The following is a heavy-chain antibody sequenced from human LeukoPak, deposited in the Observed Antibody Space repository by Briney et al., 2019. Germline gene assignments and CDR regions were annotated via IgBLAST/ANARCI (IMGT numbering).Heavy chain of an antibody. Sequence: SGGSLGLSCTASGFTFTTYSMDWVRQAPGKGLEWVSSIDNSGTYIYYADSVKGRFTISRDNSKNSLYLQMNSLRAEDTAVYYCASANPILLDYYYYYYMDVWGKGTTVTVSS. CDR1: GFTFTTYS. V-gene: IGHV3-21*01. CDR2: IDNSGTYI. CDR3: ASANPILLDYYYYYYMDV. D-gene: IGHD3-3*01. J-gene: IGHJ6*03.